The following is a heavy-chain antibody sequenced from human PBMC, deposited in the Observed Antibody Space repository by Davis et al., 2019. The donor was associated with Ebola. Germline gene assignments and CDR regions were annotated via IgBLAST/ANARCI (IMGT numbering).Heavy chain of an antibody. J-gene: IGHJ6*03. D-gene: IGHD3-10*01. V-gene: IGHV3-30*18. Sequence: GESLKISCAASGFTFSSYGMHWVRQAPGKGLEWVAVISYDGSNKYYADSVKGRFTISRDNSKNTLYLQMNSLRAEDTAVYYCAKDGSGSGDYMDVWGKGTTVTVSS. CDR1: GFTFSSYG. CDR2: ISYDGSNK. CDR3: AKDGSGSGDYMDV.